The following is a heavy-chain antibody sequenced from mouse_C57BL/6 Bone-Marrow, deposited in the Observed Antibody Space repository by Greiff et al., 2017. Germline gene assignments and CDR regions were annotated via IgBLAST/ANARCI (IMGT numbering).Heavy chain of an antibody. CDR1: GYSITSGYY. D-gene: IGHD1-2*01. J-gene: IGHJ3*01. Sequence: DVKLVESGPGLVKPSQSLSLTCSVTGYSITSGYYWNWIRQFPGNKLEWMGYISYDGSNNYNPSLKNRISITRDTSKNQFFLKLNSVTTEDTATYYCARIRYYLFAYWGQGTLVTVSA. CDR2: ISYDGSN. CDR3: ARIRYYLFAY. V-gene: IGHV3-6*01.